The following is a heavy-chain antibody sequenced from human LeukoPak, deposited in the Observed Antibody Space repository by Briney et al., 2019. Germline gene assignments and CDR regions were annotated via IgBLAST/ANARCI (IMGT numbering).Heavy chain of an antibody. V-gene: IGHV1-69*05. CDR3: ARVGNGGSYWFGPDDAFDI. Sequence: ASVKVSCKASGGTFSSYAISWVRQAPGQGLEWMGGIIPIFGTANYAQKFQGRVTITTDESTSTAYMELRSLRSDDTAVYYCARVGNGGSYWFGPDDAFDIWGQGTMVTVSS. J-gene: IGHJ3*02. D-gene: IGHD1-26*01. CDR2: IIPIFGTA. CDR1: GGTFSSYA.